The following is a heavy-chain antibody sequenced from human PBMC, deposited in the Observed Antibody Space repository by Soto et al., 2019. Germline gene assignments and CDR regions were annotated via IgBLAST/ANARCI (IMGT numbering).Heavy chain of an antibody. J-gene: IGHJ5*02. CDR3: ARSYYDGTGFAVDP. Sequence: SETLSLTCTVSGASVSTGYWSWLRQPPGKGLEWIGFMYFGGSFNYNPSLTSRVTISVDTSKNQFSLKVMSVTAADTAVYYCARSYYDGTGFAVDPWGQGTLVT. D-gene: IGHD3-22*01. CDR2: MYFGGSF. V-gene: IGHV4-59*02. CDR1: GASVSTGY.